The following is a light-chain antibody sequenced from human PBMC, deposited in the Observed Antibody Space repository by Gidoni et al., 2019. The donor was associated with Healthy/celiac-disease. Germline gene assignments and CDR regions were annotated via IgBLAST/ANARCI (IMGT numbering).Light chain of an antibody. CDR3: QQSYSTPSRT. CDR1: QSISSY. J-gene: IGKJ4*02. CDR2: AES. Sequence: QMTQSATSLSASVGDRVTITCRASQSISSYLNWYQQKPGKAPKRLIYAESSLQSGVPSRFSGSGSGTDVTLTISSLQPEDFATYYCQQSYSTPSRTFGGGTKVEIK. V-gene: IGKV1-39*01.